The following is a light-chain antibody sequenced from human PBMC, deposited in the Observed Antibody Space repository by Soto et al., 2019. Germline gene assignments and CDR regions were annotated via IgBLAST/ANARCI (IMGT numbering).Light chain of an antibody. Sequence: EVVLTQSPATLTLSPGERATISCRASQSVGNCLAWYQQKPGQAPRLLIFDASARIDGIPARFSGSGSETDFTLTISSLEPEDFAVYYCQQCSNWPPITFGQGTRLEIK. CDR2: DAS. CDR1: QSVGNC. CDR3: QQCSNWPPIT. J-gene: IGKJ5*01. V-gene: IGKV3-11*01.